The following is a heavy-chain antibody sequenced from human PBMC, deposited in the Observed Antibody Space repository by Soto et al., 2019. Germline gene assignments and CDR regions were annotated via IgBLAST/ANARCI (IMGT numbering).Heavy chain of an antibody. Sequence: SETLSLTCTVSGGSISSSSYYWGWIRQPPGKGLEWIGSIYYSGSTYYNPSLKSRVTISVDTSKNQFSLKLSSVTAADTAVYYCASPLPPATAILGDDYWGQGTLVTVSS. CDR3: ASPLPPATAILGDDY. V-gene: IGHV4-39*01. D-gene: IGHD2-2*02. J-gene: IGHJ4*02. CDR1: GGSISSSSYY. CDR2: IYYSGST.